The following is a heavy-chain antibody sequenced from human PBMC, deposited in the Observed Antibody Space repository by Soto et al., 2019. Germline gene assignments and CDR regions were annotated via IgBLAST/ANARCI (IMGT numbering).Heavy chain of an antibody. Sequence: QVQLVQSGAEVKKPGSSVKVSCKASGGTFSSYAISWVRQAPGQGLEWMGGIIPIFGTANYAQRFQGRVTITADKSASRAYVERSRLRSEDTAVDYCARDSGVGATQFDPWGQGTLVTVSS. CDR3: ARDSGVGATQFDP. V-gene: IGHV1-69*06. CDR2: IIPIFGTA. CDR1: GGTFSSYA. D-gene: IGHD1-26*01. J-gene: IGHJ5*02.